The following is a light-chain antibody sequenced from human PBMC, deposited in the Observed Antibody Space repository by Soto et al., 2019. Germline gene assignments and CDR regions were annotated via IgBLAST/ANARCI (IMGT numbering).Light chain of an antibody. J-gene: IGLJ2*01. CDR1: SDDIGTYNY. CDR3: SSFVNKNTLL. V-gene: IGLV2-8*01. CDR2: EVD. Sequence: QSVLTQPPSASGSPGQSVTISCTGTSDDIGTYNYVSWFQQHSGNAPKLIIYEVDKRPSGVPNRFSGSKSGNTASLTISGLQAEDEADYYCSSFVNKNTLLFGGGTKLTVL.